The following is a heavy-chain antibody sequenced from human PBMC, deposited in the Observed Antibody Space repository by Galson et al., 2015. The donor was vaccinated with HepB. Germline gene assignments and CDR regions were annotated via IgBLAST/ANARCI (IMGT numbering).Heavy chain of an antibody. D-gene: IGHD5-18*01. Sequence: LRLSCAASGFTFSDYYMSWIRQAPGKGLEWVSYISSSSSYTNYADSVKGRFTISRDNAKNSLYLQMNSLRAEDTAVYYCARDQDSYGYSGASDIWGQGTMVTVSS. CDR2: ISSSSSYT. J-gene: IGHJ3*02. V-gene: IGHV3-11*05. CDR3: ARDQDSYGYSGASDI. CDR1: GFTFSDYY.